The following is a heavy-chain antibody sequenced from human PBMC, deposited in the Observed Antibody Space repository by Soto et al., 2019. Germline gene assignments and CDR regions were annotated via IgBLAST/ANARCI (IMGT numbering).Heavy chain of an antibody. CDR3: ARENVLSYVDTAMVDYFDY. CDR1: GYTFNTYS. CDR2: ISGYNGDT. J-gene: IGHJ4*02. D-gene: IGHD5-18*01. Sequence: GASVKVSCKASGYTFNTYSISCVRQAPGQGLEWMGWISGYNGDTHYAQKFQGRVTMTTDTSTSTAYMELRSLRSDDTAMYYCARENVLSYVDTAMVDYFDYWGQGTLVTVSS. V-gene: IGHV1-18*01.